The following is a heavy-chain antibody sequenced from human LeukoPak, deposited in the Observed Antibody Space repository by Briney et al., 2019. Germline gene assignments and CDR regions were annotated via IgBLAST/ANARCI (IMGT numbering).Heavy chain of an antibody. Sequence: ASVKVSCKASGFTFTSSAMQWMRQARGQRLEWIGWIVVGSGNTNYAQKFQERVTITRDMSTSTAYMELSSLRSEDTAVYYCAAVLFGYGPGDYWGQGTLVTVSS. CDR2: IVVGSGNT. D-gene: IGHD3-10*02. J-gene: IGHJ4*02. CDR1: GFTFTSSA. CDR3: AAVLFGYGPGDY. V-gene: IGHV1-58*02.